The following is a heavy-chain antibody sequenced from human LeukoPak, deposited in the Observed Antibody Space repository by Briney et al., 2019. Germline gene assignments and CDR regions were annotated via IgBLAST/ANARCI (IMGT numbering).Heavy chain of an antibody. CDR1: GGSFSGYY. Sequence: SETLSLTCAVYGGSFSGYYWSWIRQPPGKGLEWIGEINHSGSTNYNPSHKSRVTISVDTSKNQFSLKLSSVTAADTAVYYCARGIPYDYVWGSYRPYYFDYWGQRTLVTVSS. CDR3: ARGIPYDYVWGSYRPYYFDY. J-gene: IGHJ4*02. D-gene: IGHD3-16*02. CDR2: INHSGST. V-gene: IGHV4-34*01.